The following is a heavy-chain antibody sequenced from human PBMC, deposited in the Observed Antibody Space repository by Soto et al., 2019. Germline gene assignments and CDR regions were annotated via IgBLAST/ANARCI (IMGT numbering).Heavy chain of an antibody. CDR3: ARPLRARTIYHGLAV. CDR1: GGTFSKYA. J-gene: IGHJ6*02. D-gene: IGHD2-21*02. Sequence: GASVKVSCKASGGTFSKYAISWVRQAPGQGLEWLGGIIPMFGTPNYAQKFQGRVTISADESTTTAYLELSSLRSADTAVYFCARPLRARTIYHGLAVWRQGTTVTVSS. V-gene: IGHV1-69*13. CDR2: IIPMFGTP.